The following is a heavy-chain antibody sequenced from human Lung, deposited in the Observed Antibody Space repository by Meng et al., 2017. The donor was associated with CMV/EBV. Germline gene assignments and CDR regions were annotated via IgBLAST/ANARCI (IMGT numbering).Heavy chain of an antibody. CDR2: IHSSGST. D-gene: IGHD3-10*01. CDR1: GGSISSGGYY. CDR3: ARASYGSGSPLGESWFDP. V-gene: IGHV4-31*03. J-gene: IGHJ5*02. Sequence: QGQLQGSGPGLVQPSQTLSLTCTGSGGSISSGGYYWSWIRQHPGKGLEWIGYIHSSGSTYYNPSLRSRLTISVDTSKNQFSLKLSSVTAADTAVYYCARASYGSGSPLGESWFDPWGQGTLVTVAS.